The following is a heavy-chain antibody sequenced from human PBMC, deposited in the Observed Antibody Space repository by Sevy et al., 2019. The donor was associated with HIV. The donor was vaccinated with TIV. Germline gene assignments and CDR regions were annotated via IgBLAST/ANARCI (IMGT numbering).Heavy chain of an antibody. D-gene: IGHD5-12*01. CDR3: AKRGSKSGYALGY. Sequence: GGSLRLSCIESGFTLSNYDIHWVRQAAGKGLEWVAFIQYYGSIQYYADSVKGRFTISRDNSKNTLYLQMNSLRPEDTAIYYCAKRGSKSGYALGYWGQGTLVTVSS. V-gene: IGHV3-30*02. J-gene: IGHJ4*02. CDR1: GFTLSNYD. CDR2: IQYYGSIQ.